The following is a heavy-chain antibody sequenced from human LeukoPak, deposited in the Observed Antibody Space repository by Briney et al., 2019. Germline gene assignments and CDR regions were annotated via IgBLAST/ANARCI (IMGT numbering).Heavy chain of an antibody. J-gene: IGHJ3*02. CDR2: INPSGGST. CDR3: ARDGYQGAFDI. Sequence: GASVKVSCKASGYTFTSYYMHWVRQAPGQGLEWMGIINPSGGSTSYAQKFQGRVTMTRDMSTSTVYMELSSLRSEDTAVYYCARDGYQGAFDIWGQGTMVTVSS. D-gene: IGHD3-22*01. V-gene: IGHV1-46*01. CDR1: GYTFTSYY.